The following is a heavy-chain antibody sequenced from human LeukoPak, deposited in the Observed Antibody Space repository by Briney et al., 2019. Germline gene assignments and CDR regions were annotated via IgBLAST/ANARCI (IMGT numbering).Heavy chain of an antibody. CDR1: GFTFSSYG. CDR2: IRYDGSNK. Sequence: PGGSLRLSCAASGFTFSSYGMHWVRQAPGKGLEWVAFIRYDGSNKYYADSVKGRFTISRDNSKNTLYLQMNSLRAEDTAVYYCAKDRYYYDSSGYSFGDYWGQGTLVTVSS. V-gene: IGHV3-30*02. D-gene: IGHD3-22*01. J-gene: IGHJ4*02. CDR3: AKDRYYYDSSGYSFGDY.